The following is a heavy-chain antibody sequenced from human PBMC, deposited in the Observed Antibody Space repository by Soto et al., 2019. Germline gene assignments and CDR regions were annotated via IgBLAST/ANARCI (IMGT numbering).Heavy chain of an antibody. CDR2: IVVGSGHT. CDR1: GFTFTSSA. D-gene: IGHD3-10*01. CDR3: AKDLWATMVRGVIKGDAFDI. Sequence: ASVKVSCKASGFTFTSSAVQWVRQARGQRLEWIGWIVVGSGHTNYAQKFQERVTITRDMSTNTAYMELSSLRAEDTAVYYCAKDLWATMVRGVIKGDAFDIWGQGTMVTVSS. V-gene: IGHV1-58*01. J-gene: IGHJ3*02.